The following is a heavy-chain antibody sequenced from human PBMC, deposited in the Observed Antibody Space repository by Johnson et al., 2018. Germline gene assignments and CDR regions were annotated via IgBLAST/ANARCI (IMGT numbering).Heavy chain of an antibody. V-gene: IGHV3-23*01. J-gene: IGHJ4*02. CDR3: AKRMFSGGVGGLFDY. D-gene: IGHD3-10*01. CDR1: GFTLSSYA. Sequence: VQSGGSLRLSCAASGFTLSSYAMSWVRPAPGKGPEWVSGIAASGGHTYYADSVQGRFTISRDKSKNTLDLQMTSLRAEDKALYYCAKRMFSGGVGGLFDYGGQGTLVTVSS. CDR2: IAASGGHT.